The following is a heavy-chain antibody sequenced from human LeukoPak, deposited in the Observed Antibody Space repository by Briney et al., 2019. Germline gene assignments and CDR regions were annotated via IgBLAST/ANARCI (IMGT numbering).Heavy chain of an antibody. Sequence: MPSETLSLTCTVSGGSISNYYWSWIRQPAGKGLEWVGRIYISGSTNYNPSLKSRVTMSVDTSKNQFSLKLSSVTAADTAVYYCARGGYCSSTGCYFFDYWGQGTLVTVSS. CDR2: IYISGST. J-gene: IGHJ4*02. V-gene: IGHV4-4*07. CDR1: GGSISNYY. D-gene: IGHD2-2*01. CDR3: ARGGYCSSTGCYFFDY.